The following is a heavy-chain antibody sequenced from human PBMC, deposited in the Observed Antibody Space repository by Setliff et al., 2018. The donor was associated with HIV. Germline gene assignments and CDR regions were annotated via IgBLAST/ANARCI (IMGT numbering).Heavy chain of an antibody. J-gene: IGHJ6*02. CDR2: IHSSGST. CDR3: AKDQGCSRTSCYGNYYYGMDV. CDR1: GGSISSGSYY. V-gene: IGHV4-61*02. D-gene: IGHD2-2*01. Sequence: SETLSLTCTVSGGSISSGSYYWSWIRKPAGKGLEWIGRIHSSGSTNYNPSLKSRVTISVDTSKNQFSLKLCSVTAADTAVYYCAKDQGCSRTSCYGNYYYGMDVLGQGTTVTVSS.